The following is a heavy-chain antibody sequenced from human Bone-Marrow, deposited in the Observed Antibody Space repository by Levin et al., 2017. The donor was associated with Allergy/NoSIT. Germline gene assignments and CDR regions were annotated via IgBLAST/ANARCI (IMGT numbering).Heavy chain of an antibody. J-gene: IGHJ4*02. CDR1: GGSFSGYY. CDR2: INHSGST. D-gene: IGHD4-23*01. V-gene: IGHV4-34*01. Sequence: PSETLSLTCAVYGGSFSGYYWSWIRQPPGKGLEWIGEINHSGSTNYNPSLKSRVTISVDTSKNQFSLKLSSVTAADTAVYYCARGFRGPRGGYGGNSVGPRRFDYWGQGTLVTVSS. CDR3: ARGFRGPRGGYGGNSVGPRRFDY.